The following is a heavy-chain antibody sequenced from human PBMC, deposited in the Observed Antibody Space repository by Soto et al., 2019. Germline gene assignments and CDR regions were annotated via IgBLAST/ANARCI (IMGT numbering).Heavy chain of an antibody. CDR3: ARGVSAGVDY. CDR2: MEPSTGRT. D-gene: IGHD1-26*01. CDR1: GYSFTSLD. J-gene: IGHJ4*02. V-gene: IGHV1-8*01. Sequence: QVQLVQSVAEVREPGASVKVSCKASGYSFTSLDINWVRQTAGQGLEWMGWMEPSTGRTGYAQKFQGRVTMTRDTSINTAYMELTTLTSDDTAFYYCARGVSAGVDYWGQGTLVIVSS.